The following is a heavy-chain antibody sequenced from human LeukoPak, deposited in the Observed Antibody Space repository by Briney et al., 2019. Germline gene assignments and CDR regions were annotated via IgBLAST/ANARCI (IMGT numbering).Heavy chain of an antibody. J-gene: IGHJ3*02. CDR1: GFTFSNAW. V-gene: IGHV3-15*01. CDR2: IKSKTDGGTT. D-gene: IGHD3-10*01. Sequence: GGSLRLSCAASGFTFSNAWMSWVRQAPGKGLEWVGCIKSKTDGGTTDYAAPVKGRFTISRDDSKNTLYLQMNSLKTEDTAVYYCTQGRRFDIRGQGTMVTVSS. CDR3: TQGRRFDI.